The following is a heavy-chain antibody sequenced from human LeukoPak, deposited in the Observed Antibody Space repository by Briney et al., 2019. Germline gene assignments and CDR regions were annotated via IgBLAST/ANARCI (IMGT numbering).Heavy chain of an antibody. V-gene: IGHV3-7*01. J-gene: IGHJ6*02. Sequence: PGGSLRLSCVASDFMFGDYWMSWVRQAPGKGPEWVANINKDGSEEHYVDSVKGRFTVSRDNAKNSLFLQMNSLRVEDTAVYYCATYDNWVAGDVWGQGTTVSVSS. CDR2: INKDGSEE. CDR1: DFMFGDYW. D-gene: IGHD1-20*01. CDR3: ATYDNWVAGDV.